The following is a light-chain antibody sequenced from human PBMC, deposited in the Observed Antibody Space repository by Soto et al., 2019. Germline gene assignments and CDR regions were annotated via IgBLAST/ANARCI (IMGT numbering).Light chain of an antibody. CDR3: QQYNNWPPWT. V-gene: IGKV3-15*01. CDR2: GAS. J-gene: IGKJ1*01. CDR1: HSVRSS. Sequence: EIVMTQSPATLSVSPGERATLSCRASHSVRSSLAWYQQKPGQAPRLLIYGASTRATGIPARFSGSGSGTEFTLTISSLQSEDFAVYYCQQYNNWPPWTFGQGTKVDI.